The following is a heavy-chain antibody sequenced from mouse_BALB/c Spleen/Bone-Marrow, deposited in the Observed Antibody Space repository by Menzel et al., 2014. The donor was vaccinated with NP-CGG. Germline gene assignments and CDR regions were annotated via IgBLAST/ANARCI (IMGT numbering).Heavy chain of an antibody. D-gene: IGHD1-1*01. CDR3: AREDYYGSSHFDY. V-gene: IGHV1-9*01. J-gene: IGHJ2*01. CDR1: GYTFXSYW. Sequence: VQLQQSGAELMKPGASVKISCKATGYTFXSYWIEWVKQRPGHGLEWIGEILPGSGSTIYNEKFKGKATFTADTSSNTAYMQLSSLTSEDSAVYYCAREDYYGSSHFDYWGQGTTLTVSS. CDR2: ILPGSGST.